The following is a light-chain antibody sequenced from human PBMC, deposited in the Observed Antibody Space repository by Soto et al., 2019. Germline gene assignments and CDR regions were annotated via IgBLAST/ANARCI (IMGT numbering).Light chain of an antibody. V-gene: IGLV2-11*01. Sequence: QSALTQPRSVSGSPGQSVTISCTGTSSDFGGYNYVSWYQHHPGKAPKLMIYDVSERPSGVPDRFSGSKSGNTASLTISGLQAEDEADYYCCSSAGTSYVFGTGTKVTVL. J-gene: IGLJ1*01. CDR1: SSDFGGYNY. CDR3: CSSAGTSYV. CDR2: DVS.